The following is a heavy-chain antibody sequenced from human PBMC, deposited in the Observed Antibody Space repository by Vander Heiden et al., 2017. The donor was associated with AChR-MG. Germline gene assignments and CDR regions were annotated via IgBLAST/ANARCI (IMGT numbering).Heavy chain of an antibody. J-gene: IGHJ6*02. CDR3: AHVHMGRGVYYYGKDV. D-gene: IGHD3-10*01. V-gene: IGHV2-5*01. CDR2: LYWNDEK. CDR1: GFSLSTSGMA. Sequence: QITLKESGPTLVTPTQTLTLTCTFSGFSLSTSGMAVVWIRQPQGNALEWLALLYWNDEKYYSPSLKSRLIITKDTSKNQVVLTRTNIATVETGTHYCAHVHMGRGVYYYGKDVWGQGTAVSVSS.